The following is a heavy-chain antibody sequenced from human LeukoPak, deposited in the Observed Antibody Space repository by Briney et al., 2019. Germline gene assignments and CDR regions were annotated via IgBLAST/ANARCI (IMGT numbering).Heavy chain of an antibody. CDR2: ISAYNGNT. Sequence: ASVKVSCKASGYTFTSYGISWVRQAPGQGLEWMGWISAYNGNTNYAQKLQGRVTMTTDTSTSTAYMELRSLRSDDTAVYYCARDYGSGPPLYYYYYYMDVWGKGTTVTVSS. CDR1: GYTFTSYG. V-gene: IGHV1-18*01. CDR3: ARDYGSGPPLYYYYYYMDV. D-gene: IGHD3-10*01. J-gene: IGHJ6*03.